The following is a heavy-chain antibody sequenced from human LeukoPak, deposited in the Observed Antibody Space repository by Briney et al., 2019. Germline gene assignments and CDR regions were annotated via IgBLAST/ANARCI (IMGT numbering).Heavy chain of an antibody. CDR1: GFTFSSYE. V-gene: IGHV3-48*03. J-gene: IGHJ6*02. Sequence: KTGGSVRLSCAASGFTFSSYEMNWVRQAPGKGLEWVSYISSSGSTIYYADSVKGRFTISRDNSKNTLYLQMNSLRAEDTAVYYCARYDARYGMDVWGQGTTVTVSS. CDR2: ISSSGSTI. D-gene: IGHD1-1*01. CDR3: ARYDARYGMDV.